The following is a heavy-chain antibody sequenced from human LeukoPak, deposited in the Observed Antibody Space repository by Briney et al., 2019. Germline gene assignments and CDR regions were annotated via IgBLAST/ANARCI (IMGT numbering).Heavy chain of an antibody. CDR1: GGSFTKFW. Sequence: GESLKISCEGSGGSFTKFWIGWVRQMPGKGLELMGIIYPADSDTRYSPSFQGQVTISADKSISTAYLQWSSLKTSDTAMYYCARLWKISGSGEFDYWGQGTLVTVSS. J-gene: IGHJ4*02. CDR3: ARLWKISGSGEFDY. D-gene: IGHD2-15*01. CDR2: IYPADSDT. V-gene: IGHV5-51*01.